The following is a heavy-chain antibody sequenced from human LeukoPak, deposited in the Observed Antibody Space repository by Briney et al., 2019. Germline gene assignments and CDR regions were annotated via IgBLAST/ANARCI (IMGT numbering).Heavy chain of an antibody. CDR2: ISDDGSNK. CDR1: GFTFTNYA. CDR3: AKPNGGPYSGYYYGMDV. Sequence: PGGSLRLSCAASGFTFTNYAMTWVRQAPGKGLEWVAFISDDGSNKHYVDSVKGRFTISRESPKNTLFLQMNSLRADDTAVYYCAKPNGGPYSGYYYGMDVWGQGTTVTVSS. J-gene: IGHJ6*02. D-gene: IGHD5-12*01. V-gene: IGHV3-30*18.